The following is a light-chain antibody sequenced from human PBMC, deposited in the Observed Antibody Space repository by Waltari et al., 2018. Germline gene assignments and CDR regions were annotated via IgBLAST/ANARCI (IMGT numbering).Light chain of an antibody. V-gene: IGLV1-40*02. CDR3: QSFDTGLSHWVV. CDR1: SSNIGAGHD. Sequence: QSILTQPPSVSGAPGQRVTISCTGSSSNIGAGHDVHWYQEFPGTGTKLRIYGNNNRPSGVPDRFSGSKSGTSASLTITGLQAEDEADYYCQSFDTGLSHWVVFGGGTKVTVL. CDR2: GNN. J-gene: IGLJ3*02.